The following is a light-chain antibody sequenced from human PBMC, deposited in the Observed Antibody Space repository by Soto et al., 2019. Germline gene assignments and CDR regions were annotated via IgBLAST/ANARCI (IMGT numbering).Light chain of an antibody. CDR2: GNS. J-gene: IGLJ2*01. CDR1: SSNIGAGYD. V-gene: IGLV1-40*01. CDR3: QSYDSSLSGYVV. Sequence: QSVLTQPPSVSGAPGQRVTISCTGSSSNIGAGYDVHWYQQIPGTAPKLLIYGNSNRPSGVPDRFSGSKSGTSASLAITGLQAEDEADYYCQSYDSSLSGYVVFGGWTKLTVL.